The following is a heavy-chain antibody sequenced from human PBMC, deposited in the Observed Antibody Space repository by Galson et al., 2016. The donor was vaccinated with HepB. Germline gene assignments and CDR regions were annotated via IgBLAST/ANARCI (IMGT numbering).Heavy chain of an antibody. J-gene: IGHJ4*02. CDR1: GFTFNSYA. D-gene: IGHD3-10*01. V-gene: IGHV3-23*01. CDR3: AREGLWFGELSFDC. CDR2: ISGSSSAT. Sequence: SLRLSCATPGFTFNSYAMNWVRQAPGKGLEWVSVISGSSSATFYADSVKGRFTISRDNSKNTLFLQMNNLRAEDTAIYYCAREGLWFGELSFDCWGQGTLVTVSS.